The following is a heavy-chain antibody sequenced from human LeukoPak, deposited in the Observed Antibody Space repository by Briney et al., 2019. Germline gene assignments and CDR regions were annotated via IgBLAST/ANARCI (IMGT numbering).Heavy chain of an antibody. V-gene: IGHV3-21*01. Sequence: GGSLRLSCAASGFTFSTYNMNWVRQAPGKGLEWVSSISDNSRYIYYADSVKGRFTITRDNAKNSLYLQMNSLRDEDTAVYYCARDLILADSSGSSAHDYWGQGTLVTVSS. D-gene: IGHD2-15*01. CDR2: ISDNSRYI. CDR3: ARDLILADSSGSSAHDY. J-gene: IGHJ4*02. CDR1: GFTFSTYN.